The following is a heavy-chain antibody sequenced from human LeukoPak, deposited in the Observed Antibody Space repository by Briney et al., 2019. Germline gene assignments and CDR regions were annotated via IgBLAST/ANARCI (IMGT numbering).Heavy chain of an antibody. J-gene: IGHJ5*02. V-gene: IGHV1-8*01. CDR2: MNPNSGNT. Sequence: GASVTVSCKATGYTFTSYDMNWVRQAAGQGLEWMGWMNPNSGNTGYAQKFQGRVTMTRNTSIRTAYMELNSLRSEDTAVYYCARGLMWSPSIFDPWGQGTLVTVSS. CDR1: GYTFTSYD. D-gene: IGHD2-2*01. CDR3: ARGLMWSPSIFDP.